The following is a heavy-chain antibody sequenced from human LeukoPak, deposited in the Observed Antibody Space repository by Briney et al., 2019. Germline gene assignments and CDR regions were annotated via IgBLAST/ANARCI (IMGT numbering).Heavy chain of an antibody. Sequence: ASVKVSCRASGYTFTGYYMHWVRQAPGHGLEWMGRINPNSGGTNYAQKFQGRVTMTRDTSISTAYMELSRLRSDDTAVYYCARENQDYYDSSGYDYWGQGTLVTVSS. V-gene: IGHV1-2*06. J-gene: IGHJ4*02. D-gene: IGHD3-22*01. CDR3: ARENQDYYDSSGYDY. CDR2: INPNSGGT. CDR1: GYTFTGYY.